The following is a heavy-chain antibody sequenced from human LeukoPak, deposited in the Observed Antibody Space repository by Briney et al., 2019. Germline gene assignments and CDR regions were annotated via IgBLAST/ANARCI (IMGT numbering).Heavy chain of an antibody. CDR1: GFTFSSYW. Sequence: GGSLRLSCAASGFTFSSYWMSWVRQAQGKGLEWVATIKRDGSAKHYVDSVKGRFTVSRDNAKNSLHLQMNSLRADDTAVYYCARLSGDITVFDLWGQGTLVTVSS. CDR3: ARLSGDITVFDL. J-gene: IGHJ4*02. CDR2: IKRDGSAK. V-gene: IGHV3-7*01. D-gene: IGHD1-20*01.